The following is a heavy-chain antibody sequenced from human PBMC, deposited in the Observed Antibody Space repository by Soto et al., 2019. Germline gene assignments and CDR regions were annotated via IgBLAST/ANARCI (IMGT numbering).Heavy chain of an antibody. D-gene: IGHD3-16*02. CDR2: INAGNGNT. J-gene: IGHJ4*02. CDR3: ARGSPLSLDY. CDR1: GYTFTSYA. V-gene: IGHV1-3*01. Sequence: QVQLVQSGAEVKKPGASVKVSCKASGYTFTSYAMHWVRQAPGQRLEWMGWINAGNGNTKYSQKFQGRVTVTRDTSASTAYMELSSRRSEDTAVYYCARGSPLSLDYWGQGTLVTVSS.